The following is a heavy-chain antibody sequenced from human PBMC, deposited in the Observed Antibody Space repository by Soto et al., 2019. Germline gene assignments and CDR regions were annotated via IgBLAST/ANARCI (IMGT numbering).Heavy chain of an antibody. CDR2: IYYSGST. CDR1: GGSISSYY. D-gene: IGHD3-3*01. CDR3: ARDRGSGYYIH. J-gene: IGHJ4*02. V-gene: IGHV4-59*01. Sequence: PSETLSLTCTVSGGSISSYYWSWIRQPPGKGLEWIGYIYYSGSTNYNPSLKSRVTISVDTSKNQFSLKLSSVTAADTAVYYCARDRGSGYYIHWGQGTLVTVSS.